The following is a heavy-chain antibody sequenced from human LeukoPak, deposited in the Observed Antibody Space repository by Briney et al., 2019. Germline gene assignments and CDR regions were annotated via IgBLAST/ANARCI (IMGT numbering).Heavy chain of an antibody. V-gene: IGHV3-15*01. CDR1: GFTFGNAW. D-gene: IGHD1-26*01. J-gene: IGHJ4*02. CDR3: ATDVSGRYSDY. Sequence: GGSLRLSCEVSGFTFGNAWMSWVRQAPGKGLEWVGRIKSKTDGGTTEYTAPVKDRFTISRDDSKNTLYLQMNSLKTEDTAVYYCATDVSGRYSDYWGQGTLVTVSS. CDR2: IKSKTDGGTT.